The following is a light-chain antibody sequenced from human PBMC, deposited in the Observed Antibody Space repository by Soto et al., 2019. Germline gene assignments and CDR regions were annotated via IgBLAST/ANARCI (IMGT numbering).Light chain of an antibody. CDR1: QSVSSSY. CDR2: GAS. Sequence: EIVLTQSPGTLSLSPGDRATLSCRASQSVSSSYLAWYQQKPGQAPRLLIYGASTRATGIPDRFSGDGSVTHFTLTISRLEAKDFVMYYCQQYGSSPITFGHGTRLEIK. J-gene: IGKJ5*01. CDR3: QQYGSSPIT. V-gene: IGKV3-20*01.